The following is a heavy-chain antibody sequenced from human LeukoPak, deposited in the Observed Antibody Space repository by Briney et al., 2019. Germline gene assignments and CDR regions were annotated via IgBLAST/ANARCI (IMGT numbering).Heavy chain of an antibody. J-gene: IGHJ4*02. D-gene: IGHD1-14*01. CDR1: GFTFSSYA. Sequence: PGGSLRLSCAGSGFTFSSYAMHWVRQAPGEGLEWVAVIFYDGSIGYYAESVKGRFTISRDNSKNTLYLQMNSLRAEDTAVYYCAKDLVRTKTLWVFDYWGQGTLVTVSS. V-gene: IGHV3-30*04. CDR3: AKDLVRTKTLWVFDY. CDR2: IFYDGSIG.